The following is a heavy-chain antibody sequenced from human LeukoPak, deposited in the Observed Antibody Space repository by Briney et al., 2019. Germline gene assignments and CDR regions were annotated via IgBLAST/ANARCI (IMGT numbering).Heavy chain of an antibody. D-gene: IGHD7-27*01. J-gene: IGHJ4*02. CDR3: AREISGEGFDY. CDR2: INNIATTI. Sequence: GGSLRLSCAASGFTFSDYDMTWIRQAPGKGLEWVSFINNIATTIYYADSVKGRFTISRDNAENSLSLQMNSLRAEDTAVYYCAREISGEGFDYWGQGTLVTVSS. CDR1: GFTFSDYD. V-gene: IGHV3-11*04.